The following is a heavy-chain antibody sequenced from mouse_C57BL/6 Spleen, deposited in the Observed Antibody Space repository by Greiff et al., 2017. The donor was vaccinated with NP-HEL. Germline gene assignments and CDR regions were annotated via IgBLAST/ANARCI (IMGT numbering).Heavy chain of an antibody. CDR2: ISSGGSYT. CDR1: GFTFSSYG. Sequence: EVKLVESGGDLVKPGGSLKLSCAASGFTFSSYGMSWVRQTPDKRLEWVATISSGGSYTYYPDSVKGRFTISRDNAKNTLYLQMSSLKSEDTAVYYCARQGDYASAMDYWGQGTSVTVSS. V-gene: IGHV5-6*01. J-gene: IGHJ4*01. D-gene: IGHD2-4*01. CDR3: ARQGDYASAMDY.